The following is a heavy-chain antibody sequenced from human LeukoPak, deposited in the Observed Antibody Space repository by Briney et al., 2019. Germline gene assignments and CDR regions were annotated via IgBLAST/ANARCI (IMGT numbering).Heavy chain of an antibody. D-gene: IGHD2-2*01. V-gene: IGHV3-23*01. Sequence: AGGSLRLSCAASGFTFSSYAMSWVRQAPGKGLEWVSAISGSGGSTYYAGSVKGRFTISRDNSKNTLYLQMNSLRAEDTAVYYCAKRQYQLPYFDHWGQGTLVTVSS. CDR3: AKRQYQLPYFDH. J-gene: IGHJ4*02. CDR1: GFTFSSYA. CDR2: ISGSGGST.